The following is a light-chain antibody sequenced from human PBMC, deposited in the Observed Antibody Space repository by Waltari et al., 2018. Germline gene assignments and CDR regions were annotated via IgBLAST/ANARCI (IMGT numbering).Light chain of an antibody. V-gene: IGLV2-14*01. CDR2: EVS. CDR1: SNDVGGYGY. Sequence: QSALTQPASVSVSPGPSVSFPCPGPSNDVGGYGYVSRYQQFPGKAPKLMIYEVSYRPSGVSSRFSGSKSGNTASLTISGLQAEDEAVYYCSSHTSTVPHVFGTGTKVTVV. J-gene: IGLJ1*01. CDR3: SSHTSTVPHV.